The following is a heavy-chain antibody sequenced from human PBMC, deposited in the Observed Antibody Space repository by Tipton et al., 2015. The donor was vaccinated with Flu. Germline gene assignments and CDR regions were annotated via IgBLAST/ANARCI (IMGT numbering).Heavy chain of an antibody. V-gene: IGHV4-38-2*02. CDR1: GDSISSGYY. CDR3: ARDQGFGDGLTYDYYAMDV. D-gene: IGHD3-10*01. J-gene: IGHJ6*02. CDR2: INHNGNA. Sequence: LRLSCAVSGDSISSGYYWGWIRQPPGRGLEWIGNINHNGNAYHNPSLKSRVTISVDRSKNRFSLRLTSVTAADTAVYYCARDQGFGDGLTYDYYAMDVWGQGTTVTVSS.